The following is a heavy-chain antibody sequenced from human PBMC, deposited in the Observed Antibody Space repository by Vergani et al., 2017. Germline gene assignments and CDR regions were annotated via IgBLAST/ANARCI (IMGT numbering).Heavy chain of an antibody. V-gene: IGHV3-30*02. D-gene: IGHD2-15*01. J-gene: IGHJ6*02. CDR1: GFTLSSHA. CDR2: IWYDGSKE. Sequence: LVESGGGLVQPGGSLRLSCAGSGFTLSSHAMHWVRQAPGKGLEWVAFIWYDGSKEYYADSVKGRFTISRDNSKNTLYLQMNNLRAEDTAVYYCANLQLGYCSGGSCTQDYYYYYGMDVWGQGTTVTVSS. CDR3: ANLQLGYCSGGSCTQDYYYYYGMDV.